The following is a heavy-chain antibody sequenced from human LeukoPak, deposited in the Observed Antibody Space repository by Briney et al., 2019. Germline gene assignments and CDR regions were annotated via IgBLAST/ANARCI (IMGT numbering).Heavy chain of an antibody. CDR2: IYYTGGT. CDR1: GGSIGSDY. D-gene: IGHD6-19*01. CDR3: AKYGNSGWVIDN. V-gene: IGHV4-59*08. J-gene: IGHJ4*02. Sequence: SDTLSLTCTVSGGSIGSDYWTWIRQPRGKGLEYIGYIYYTGGTNYNPSLKSRVTISVDTSKNQFSLKLSSVTAADTAVYFCAKYGNSGWVIDNWGQGTLVTVSS.